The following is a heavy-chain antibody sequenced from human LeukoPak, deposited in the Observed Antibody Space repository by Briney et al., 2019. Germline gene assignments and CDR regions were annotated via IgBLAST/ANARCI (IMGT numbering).Heavy chain of an antibody. Sequence: ASVKVSCKASGYTFTGYYMHWVRQAPGQGLEWMGWINPNSGDTNYAQNLQGRVTMTRDTSISTAYMEVSRLRSDDTAVYYCARGRYYGSGSPFDYWGQGTLVTVSS. J-gene: IGHJ4*02. CDR1: GYTFTGYY. CDR3: ARGRYYGSGSPFDY. CDR2: INPNSGDT. D-gene: IGHD3-10*01. V-gene: IGHV1-2*02.